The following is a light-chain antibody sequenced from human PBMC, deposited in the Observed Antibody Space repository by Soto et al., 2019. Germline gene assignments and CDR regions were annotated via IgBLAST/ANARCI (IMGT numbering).Light chain of an antibody. Sequence: EIVLTQSPATLYLSPGERATLSCRASQSVSSSYLAWYQQNPGQAPRLLIYGASSRATGIPDRFSGSGSGTDFTLTISRLEPEDFAVYYCQQYGSSSYTFGQGTKLEIK. CDR1: QSVSSSY. V-gene: IGKV3-20*01. CDR3: QQYGSSSYT. CDR2: GAS. J-gene: IGKJ2*01.